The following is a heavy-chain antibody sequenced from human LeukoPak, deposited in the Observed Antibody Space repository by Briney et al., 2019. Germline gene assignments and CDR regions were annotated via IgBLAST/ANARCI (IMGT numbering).Heavy chain of an antibody. CDR2: TYYRSKWYN. Sequence: SQTLSLTCAISGDSVSSNSAAWNWIRQSPSRGLEWLGRTYYRSKWYNDYAVSVKSRITINPDTSKNQFSLQLNSVTPEDTAVYYCARDLETYDYYDSSGSRGNWFDPWGQGTLVTVSS. CDR1: GDSVSSNSAA. J-gene: IGHJ5*02. CDR3: ARDLETYDYYDSSGSRGNWFDP. V-gene: IGHV6-1*01. D-gene: IGHD3-22*01.